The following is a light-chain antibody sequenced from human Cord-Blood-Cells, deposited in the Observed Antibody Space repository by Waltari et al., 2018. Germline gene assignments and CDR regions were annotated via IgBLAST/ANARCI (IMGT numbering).Light chain of an antibody. CDR3: SSYTSSSTLV. V-gene: IGLV2-14*01. J-gene: IGLJ1*01. Sequence: QSALPQPASVSGSPGQSITISCTGTSSAVGGFNYFPWYQQHPGKAPKLMIYEVSNRPSGVSNRFSGSKSGNTASLTISGLQAEDEADYYCSSYTSSSTLVFGTGTKVTVL. CDR1: SSAVGGFNY. CDR2: EVS.